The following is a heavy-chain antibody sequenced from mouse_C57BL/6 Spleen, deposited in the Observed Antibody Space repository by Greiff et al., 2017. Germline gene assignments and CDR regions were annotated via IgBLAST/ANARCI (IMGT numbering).Heavy chain of an antibody. Sequence: QVQLLQSGAELVRPGTSVKVSCKASGYAFTNYLIEWVKQRPGQGLEWIGVINPGSGGTNYNEKVKGKATLTADKSSSTAYMQLSSLTSEDSAVYFCTRSAPHSAWFAYWGQGTLVTVSA. V-gene: IGHV1-54*01. CDR2: INPGSGGT. CDR1: GYAFTNYL. CDR3: TRSAPHSAWFAY. J-gene: IGHJ3*01. D-gene: IGHD1-2*01.